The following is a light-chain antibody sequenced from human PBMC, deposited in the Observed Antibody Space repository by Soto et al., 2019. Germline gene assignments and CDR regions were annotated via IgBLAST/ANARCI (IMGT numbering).Light chain of an antibody. J-gene: IGKJ4*01. Sequence: DIQMTQSPSSLSASIGDRVTITCRASQNVGTYLSWYQQKQGKAPKLLINVASTLQSGVPSRFSGSGSGTDFTLAIGSLQPEDFATYYYQQSSSTPQTFGGGTRVEIK. CDR3: QQSSSTPQT. V-gene: IGKV1-39*01. CDR1: QNVGTY. CDR2: VAS.